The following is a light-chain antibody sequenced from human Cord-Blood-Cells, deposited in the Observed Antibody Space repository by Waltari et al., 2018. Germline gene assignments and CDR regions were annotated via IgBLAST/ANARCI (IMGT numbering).Light chain of an antibody. V-gene: IGKV3-20*01. Sequence: EIVLTQSPGTLSLSPGERATLSCRASQSVSSSYLAWYQQKPGQAPRLLIYGASSRATGIPDRFSGSGYGTDFTRTISRLEPEDCAVYYCQQYGSSPTFGQGTRLEIK. J-gene: IGKJ5*01. CDR1: QSVSSSY. CDR3: QQYGSSPT. CDR2: GAS.